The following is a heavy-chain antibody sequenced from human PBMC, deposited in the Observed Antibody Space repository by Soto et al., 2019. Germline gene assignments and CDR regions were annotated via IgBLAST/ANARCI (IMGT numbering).Heavy chain of an antibody. CDR2: ILYTGST. Sequence: QLQLQESGPGLVKPSETLSLMCTVSGDSISSSSYYWGWVRQPPGKGLEWIGSILYTGSTFYNPSLYSRVTISVDTSKNQFSLKMSSVIAADTAVYYCARHFGRYSYGYVFDSWGQGSLVTVSS. D-gene: IGHD5-18*01. J-gene: IGHJ4*02. CDR1: GDSISSSSYY. CDR3: ARHFGRYSYGYVFDS. V-gene: IGHV4-39*01.